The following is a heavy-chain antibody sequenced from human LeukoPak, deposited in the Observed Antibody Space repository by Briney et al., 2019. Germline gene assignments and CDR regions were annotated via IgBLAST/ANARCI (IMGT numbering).Heavy chain of an antibody. J-gene: IGHJ6*02. CDR1: GYTFSSYD. CDR3: ARGNIYYYGMDV. Sequence: ASVKVSCKASGYTFSSYDINWVRQATGQGLEWMGYMNPNGGNTGYAQNFQGRVTMTRDTSISTAYMELSSLRSEDTAVYYCARGNIYYYGMDVWGQGTTVTVS. CDR2: MNPNGGNT. V-gene: IGHV1-8*01.